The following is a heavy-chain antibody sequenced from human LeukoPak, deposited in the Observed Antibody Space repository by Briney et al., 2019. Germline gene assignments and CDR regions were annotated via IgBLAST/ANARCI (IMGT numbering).Heavy chain of an antibody. J-gene: IGHJ6*04. D-gene: IGHD3-9*01. V-gene: IGHV6-1*01. CDR3: ARGYDILTGYYVDYYYYGMDV. CDR2: TYYRSKWYN. CDR1: GDSVSSNSAA. Sequence: SQTLSLTCAISGDSVSSNSAAWNWIRQSPSRGLEWLGRTYYRSKWYNDYAVSVKSQITINPDTSKNQFSLQLNSVTPEDTAVYCCARGYDILTGYYVDYYYYGMDVWGKGTTVTVSS.